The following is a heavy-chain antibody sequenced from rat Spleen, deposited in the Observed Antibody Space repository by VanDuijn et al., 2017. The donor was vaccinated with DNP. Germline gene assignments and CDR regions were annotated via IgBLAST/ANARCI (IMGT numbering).Heavy chain of an antibody. D-gene: IGHD1-2*01. J-gene: IGHJ2*01. Sequence: EVQLVESGGGLVQPGRSLKLSCAASGFTFSNYYMAWVRQAPKKGLEWVATISTSGSRTYYPDSVKGRFTISRDNAKSSLYLQMNSLKSEDTATYYCARWDTIAAVDYWGQGVMVTVSS. V-gene: IGHV5-25*01. CDR1: GFTFSNYY. CDR3: ARWDTIAAVDY. CDR2: ISTSGSRT.